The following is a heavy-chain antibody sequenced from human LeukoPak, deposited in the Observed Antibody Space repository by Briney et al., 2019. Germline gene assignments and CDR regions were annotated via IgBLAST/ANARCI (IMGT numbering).Heavy chain of an antibody. CDR2: IIPIFGTA. D-gene: IGHD2-2*01. J-gene: IGHJ6*03. V-gene: IGHV1-69*01. CDR3: ARDVVVPAAIDYYYDYMDV. Sequence: SVKVTCKASGGTFSSYAISWVRQAPGQGLEWMGGIIPIFGTANYAQKFQGRVTITADESTSTAYMELSSLRSEDTPVYYCARDVVVPAAIDYYYDYMDVWGKGTTVTVSS. CDR1: GGTFSSYA.